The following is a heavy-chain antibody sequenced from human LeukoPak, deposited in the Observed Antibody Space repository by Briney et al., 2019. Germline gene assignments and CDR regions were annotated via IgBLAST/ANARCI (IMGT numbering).Heavy chain of an antibody. J-gene: IGHJ5*02. CDR1: GYSFTSYW. CDR3: ARRAAAAAPLGWAWFDP. V-gene: IGHV5-51*01. Sequence: GESLKISCKGSGYSFTSYWIGWVRQMPGKGLEWMGIIYPGDSDTRYSPSFQGQVTISADKSISTAYLQWSSLKASDTAMYYCARRAAAAAPLGWAWFDPWGQGTLVTVSS. D-gene: IGHD6-13*01. CDR2: IYPGDSDT.